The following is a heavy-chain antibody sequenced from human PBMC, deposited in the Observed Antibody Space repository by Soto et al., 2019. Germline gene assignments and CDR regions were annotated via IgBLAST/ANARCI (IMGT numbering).Heavy chain of an antibody. J-gene: IGHJ4*02. CDR1: GFTFSHYS. CDR3: TRWDGFADL. V-gene: IGHV3-23*01. Sequence: EVQLLESGGGLVQPGGSLRLSCAASGFTFSHYSMAWVRQTPEKGLEWVSGMSISGEKTFYADFVKGRLTDSRDSPKNTVYLEMNTLRAEDTAIYYCTRWDGFADLWGQGTLVTVSS. D-gene: IGHD1-26*01. CDR2: MSISGEKT.